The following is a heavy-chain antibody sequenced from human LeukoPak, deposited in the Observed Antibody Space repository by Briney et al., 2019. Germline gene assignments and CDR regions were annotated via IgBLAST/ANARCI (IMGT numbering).Heavy chain of an antibody. CDR2: ISAYNGNT. D-gene: IGHD2-2*01. J-gene: IGHJ3*02. Sequence: ASVKVSCKASGYTFTTYGISWVRQAPGQGLEWMGWISAYNGNTHYAQKLQGRITMTTDTSTSTAYMELRSLRSDDTAVYYCARDRTDIVVVPAADHDAFDIWGQGTMVTVSS. CDR3: ARDRTDIVVVPAADHDAFDI. CDR1: GYTFTTYG. V-gene: IGHV1-18*01.